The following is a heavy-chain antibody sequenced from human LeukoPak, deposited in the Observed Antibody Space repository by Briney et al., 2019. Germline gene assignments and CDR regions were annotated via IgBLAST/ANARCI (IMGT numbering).Heavy chain of an antibody. Sequence: GGSLRLSCAASGFTFSSYWMSWVRQAPGKGREWVANIKQDGSEKYYVDSVKGRFTISRDNAKNSLYLQMNSLRAEDTAVYYCASMGRITMVRGGHFDYWGQGTLVTVSS. V-gene: IGHV3-7*01. J-gene: IGHJ4*02. CDR2: IKQDGSEK. CDR1: GFTFSSYW. CDR3: ASMGRITMVRGGHFDY. D-gene: IGHD3-10*01.